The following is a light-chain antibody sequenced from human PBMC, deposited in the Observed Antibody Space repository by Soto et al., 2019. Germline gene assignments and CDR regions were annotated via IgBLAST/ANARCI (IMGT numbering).Light chain of an antibody. J-gene: IGLJ2*01. CDR2: LNSDGSH. CDR3: QTWGTGIVV. CDR1: SEHSSYA. Sequence: QSVLTQSPSASASLGASVKLTCTLSSEHSSYAIAWHQQQPEKGPRYLMKLNSDGSHSKGDGIPDRFSGSSSGAERYLTISSLQSEDEADYYCQTWGTGIVVFGGGTKLTVL. V-gene: IGLV4-69*01.